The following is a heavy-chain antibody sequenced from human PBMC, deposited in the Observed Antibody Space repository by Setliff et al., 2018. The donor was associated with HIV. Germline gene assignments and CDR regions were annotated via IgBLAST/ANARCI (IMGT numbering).Heavy chain of an antibody. CDR1: GFTFSDYD. CDR3: AKDGVSKYSSGWDVDYYYYYMDV. D-gene: IGHD6-19*01. J-gene: IGHJ6*03. CDR2: ISRGSDTI. Sequence: PGGSLRLSCTASGFTFSDYDMNWVRQAPGKGLEWVSFISRGSDTIYYADSLKDRFTTSRDNAKNSLYLQMNSLRAEDTALYYCAKDGVSKYSSGWDVDYYYYYMDVWGKGTTVTVSS. V-gene: IGHV3-48*04.